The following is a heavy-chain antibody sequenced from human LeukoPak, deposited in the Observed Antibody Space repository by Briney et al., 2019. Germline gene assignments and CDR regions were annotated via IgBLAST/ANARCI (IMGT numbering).Heavy chain of an antibody. CDR1: GFTFNTYA. D-gene: IGHD3-16*01. V-gene: IGHV3-30*14. CDR3: ARGDDYVFDY. Sequence: PGGSLRLSCAASGFTFNTYAMHWVRQAPGKGLEWVAVISYDGSNKYYADSVKGRFTISRDNSKNTLYLQMNSLRAEDTAVYYCARGDDYVFDYWGQGTLVTVSS. CDR2: ISYDGSNK. J-gene: IGHJ4*02.